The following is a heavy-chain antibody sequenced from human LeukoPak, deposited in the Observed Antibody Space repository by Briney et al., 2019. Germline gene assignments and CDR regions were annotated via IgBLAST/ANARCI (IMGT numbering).Heavy chain of an antibody. Sequence: GGSLRLSCAASGFTFSRYLMTWVRQAPGKGLEWVANIKEDGSENSYVESVKGRFTISRDNAKNSLYLQLNSLRAEDTAVYFCARQRYSDYWGQGTLVTVSS. CDR1: GFTFSRYL. D-gene: IGHD1-1*01. CDR2: IKEDGSEN. J-gene: IGHJ4*02. CDR3: ARQRYSDY. V-gene: IGHV3-7*01.